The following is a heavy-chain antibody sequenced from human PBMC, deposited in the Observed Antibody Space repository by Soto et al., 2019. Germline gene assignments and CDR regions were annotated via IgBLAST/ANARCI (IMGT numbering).Heavy chain of an antibody. CDR3: ARHTPAISISDH. CDR1: GGSISSSSYY. CDR2: IYYSGST. D-gene: IGHD2-15*01. J-gene: IGHJ4*02. Sequence: SEILSLTCTVSGGSISSSSYYWGWIRQPPGKGLEWIGSIYYSGSTYYNPSLKSRVTISVDTSKNQFSLKLSSVTAADTAVYYCARHTPAISISDHWGQGTLVTVSS. V-gene: IGHV4-39*01.